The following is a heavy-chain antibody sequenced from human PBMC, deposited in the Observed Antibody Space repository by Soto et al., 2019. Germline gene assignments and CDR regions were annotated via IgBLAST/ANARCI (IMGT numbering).Heavy chain of an antibody. CDR1: GFTFSSYW. V-gene: IGHV3-74*01. Sequence: WGSLRLSCAASGFTFSSYWMHWVRQAPGKGLVWVSRINSDGSSTSYADSVKGRFTISRDNAKNTLYLQMNSLRAEDTAVYYCARSYGGNAFDIWGQGTMVTVSS. CDR3: ARSYGGNAFDI. D-gene: IGHD4-17*01. CDR2: INSDGSST. J-gene: IGHJ3*02.